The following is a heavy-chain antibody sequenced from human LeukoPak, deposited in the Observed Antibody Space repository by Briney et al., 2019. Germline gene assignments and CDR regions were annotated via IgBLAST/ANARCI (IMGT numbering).Heavy chain of an antibody. J-gene: IGHJ4*02. CDR2: ILYDGSKE. CDR3: AKDASGSLDY. D-gene: IGHD3-10*01. Sequence: GGSLRLSCAASGFTFSNYGMLWVRQTPDKGLEWVAVILYDGSKEYYGDSVKGRFTISRDNSKNIIYLQMNSLRLEDTAVYYCAKDASGSLDYWGQGTPVIVSS. V-gene: IGHV3-30*18. CDR1: GFTFSNYG.